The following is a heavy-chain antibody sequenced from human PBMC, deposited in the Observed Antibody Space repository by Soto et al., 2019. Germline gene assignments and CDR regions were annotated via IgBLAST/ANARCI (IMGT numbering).Heavy chain of an antibody. J-gene: IGHJ5*02. CDR2: IHYSGST. CDR1: GGSITGYY. CDR3: ARHSYYSNPLRFDP. V-gene: IGHV4-59*08. D-gene: IGHD4-4*01. Sequence: QVQLQESGPGLVQPSETLSLTCTVSGGSITGYYWSWIRQPPGKGPEWIGNIHYSGSTNYNPSLKSRVIISVDTSKNHFSLRLSSVTAAETAVYYCARHSYYSNPLRFDPWGQGTLVTVSS.